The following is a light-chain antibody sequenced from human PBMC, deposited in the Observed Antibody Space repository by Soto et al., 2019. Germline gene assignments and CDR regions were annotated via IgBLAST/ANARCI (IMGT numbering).Light chain of an antibody. J-gene: IGLJ2*01. Sequence: QSVLTQPPSASGTPGQRVTVSCSGTYSNIGINDVHWYRQLSGTAPQILIYDTSQRATGVPDRFSGSKSGTSASLAISGLQSEDEAHYYCAAWDDSLNGPVFGGGTKLTVL. V-gene: IGLV1-44*01. CDR3: AAWDDSLNGPV. CDR2: DTS. CDR1: YSNIGIND.